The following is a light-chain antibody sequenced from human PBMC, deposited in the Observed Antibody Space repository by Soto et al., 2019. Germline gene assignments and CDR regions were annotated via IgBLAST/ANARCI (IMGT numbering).Light chain of an antibody. Sequence: DIVLTQSPGPLSLSPGERATLSCRASQSVIGNSLAWYQRKGGQPPMLLIHGASTRDTGIPNRFSGSGSGTDFTLTISRQEPEKFAPFYCEQRGRLPRTFGQGTKVEIK. V-gene: IGKV3-20*01. CDR2: GAS. J-gene: IGKJ1*01. CDR1: QSVIGNS. CDR3: EQRGRLPRT.